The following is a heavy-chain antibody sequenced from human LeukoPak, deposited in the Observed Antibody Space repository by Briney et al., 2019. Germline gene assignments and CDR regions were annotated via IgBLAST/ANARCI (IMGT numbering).Heavy chain of an antibody. Sequence: GGSLRLSCAASGLTFSSYWMSWVRQAPGKGLEWVANIKQDGSEKYYVDSVKGRFTISRDNAKNSLYLQMNSLRAEDTAVYYCARKTTGTYYYFDYWGQGTLVTVSS. J-gene: IGHJ4*02. D-gene: IGHD1-7*01. CDR2: IKQDGSEK. CDR1: GLTFSSYW. V-gene: IGHV3-7*01. CDR3: ARKTTGTYYYFDY.